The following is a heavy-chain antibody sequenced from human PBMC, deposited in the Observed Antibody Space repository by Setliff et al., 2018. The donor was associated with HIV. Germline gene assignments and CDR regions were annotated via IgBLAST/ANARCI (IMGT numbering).Heavy chain of an antibody. CDR3: ARGRLLWSGSYYYYYMDV. V-gene: IGHV3-72*01. CDR1: GFTLRDHY. D-gene: IGHD3-10*01. CDR2: SRNKANSYTT. Sequence: GGSLRLSCAASGFTLRDHYMDWVRQAPGKGLEWVGRSRNKANSYTTEYAASVKGRFTISRDDSKNSLYLQMNSLKTEDTAVYYCARGRLLWSGSYYYYYMDVWGKGTTVTVSS. J-gene: IGHJ6*03.